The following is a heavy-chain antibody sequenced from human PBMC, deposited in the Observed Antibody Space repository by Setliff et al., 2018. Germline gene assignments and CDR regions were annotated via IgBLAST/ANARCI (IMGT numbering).Heavy chain of an antibody. CDR1: GFTFDIYS. Sequence: PGGSLRLSCAASGFTFDIYSMSWVRQAPGKGLEWVSYISSHSNTIWYADSVKGRFTISRDNANHTLYLQMNSLRAEDTAVYYCARDVFCSGGSCDNWFDPWGQGTQVTVSS. CDR2: ISSHSNTI. J-gene: IGHJ5*02. D-gene: IGHD2-15*01. V-gene: IGHV3-48*01. CDR3: ARDVFCSGGSCDNWFDP.